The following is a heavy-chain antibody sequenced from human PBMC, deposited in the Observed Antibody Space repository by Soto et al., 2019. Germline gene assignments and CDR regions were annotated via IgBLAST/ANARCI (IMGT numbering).Heavy chain of an antibody. J-gene: IGHJ5*02. CDR1: GYTFTSYY. V-gene: IGHV1-46*01. Sequence: GASVKVSCKASGYTFTSYYMHWVRQAPGQGLEWMGIINPSGGSTSYAQKFQGRVTMTRDTSTSTVYMGLSSLRSEDTAVYYCARDSHIVVVPAAIRNGWFDPWGQGTLVTVSS. D-gene: IGHD2-2*02. CDR2: INPSGGST. CDR3: ARDSHIVVVPAAIRNGWFDP.